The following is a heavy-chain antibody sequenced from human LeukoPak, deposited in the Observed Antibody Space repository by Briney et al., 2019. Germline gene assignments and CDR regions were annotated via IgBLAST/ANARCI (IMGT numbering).Heavy chain of an antibody. CDR3: ARGFWQPLDY. Sequence: GGSLRLSCAASGFTFSNYAMSWVRQAPGKGLEWVSTISGAGGSTYYVDSVKGRFSISRDSSKNTVYLQMNSLGAEDTAVYYCARGFWQPLDYWGQGTLVTVSS. CDR2: ISGAGGST. D-gene: IGHD3-10*01. J-gene: IGHJ4*02. CDR1: GFTFSNYA. V-gene: IGHV3-23*01.